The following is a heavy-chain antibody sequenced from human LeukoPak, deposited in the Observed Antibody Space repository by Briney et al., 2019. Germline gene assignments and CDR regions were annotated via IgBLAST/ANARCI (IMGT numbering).Heavy chain of an antibody. D-gene: IGHD2-15*01. Sequence: PSETLSLTCSVSGYSISSGYYWGWIRQPPGKGLEWIGSIYHSGSTYYNPSLKSRVTISVDTSKNQFSLNLSSVTAADTAVYYCARSVEYCSGGSCYRRLDYWGQGTLVTVSS. V-gene: IGHV4-38-2*02. CDR3: ARSVEYCSGGSCYRRLDY. CDR1: GYSISSGYY. J-gene: IGHJ4*02. CDR2: IYHSGST.